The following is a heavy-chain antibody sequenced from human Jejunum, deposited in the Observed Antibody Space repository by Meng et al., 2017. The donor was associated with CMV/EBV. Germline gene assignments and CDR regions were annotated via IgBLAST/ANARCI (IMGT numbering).Heavy chain of an antibody. CDR2: IIPMFATA. D-gene: IGHD3-3*01. CDR1: RSFV. J-gene: IGHJ6*02. V-gene: IGHV1-69*01. Sequence: RSFVISWVRQAPGQGTEWMGGIIPMFATAKYSQKFQGRVTITADESTSTAYMEVSSLRPEDTAVYYCAKDIRGSGLFDHYYGLDVWGQGTTVTVSS. CDR3: AKDIRGSGLFDHYYGLDV.